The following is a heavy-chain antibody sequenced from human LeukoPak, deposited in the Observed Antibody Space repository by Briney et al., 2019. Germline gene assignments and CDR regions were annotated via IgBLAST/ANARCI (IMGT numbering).Heavy chain of an antibody. D-gene: IGHD1/OR15-1a*01. CDR3: AKEEQLAPRTMYFFDR. J-gene: IGHJ4*02. V-gene: IGHV4-38-2*02. CDR2: IYHSGST. Sequence: SETLSLTGTVSGFSISSGYYWGWIRQPPGKGLEWIGSIYHSGSTYYNPSLKSRVTISVDTSENQFSLKLSSVTAADTAVYYCAKEEQLAPRTMYFFDRWGQGTLVIVSS. CDR1: GFSISSGYY.